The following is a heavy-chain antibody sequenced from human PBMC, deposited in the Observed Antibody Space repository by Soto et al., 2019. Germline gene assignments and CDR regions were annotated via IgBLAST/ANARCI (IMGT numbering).Heavy chain of an antibody. CDR2: ISPYTGNT. J-gene: IGHJ6*02. V-gene: IGHV1-18*01. D-gene: IGHD3-16*01. Sequence: QVQLVQSGDEVKKPGASVKVSCKASGYIFVNSGIAWVRQDPGQGLEWMGWISPYTGNTHSASKVQGRLTMTTDTSTSTAYMDLGSLTSDDTAVYYCVMVDNYVTPTPQDVWGQGTTVTVSS. CDR1: GYIFVNSG. CDR3: VMVDNYVTPTPQDV.